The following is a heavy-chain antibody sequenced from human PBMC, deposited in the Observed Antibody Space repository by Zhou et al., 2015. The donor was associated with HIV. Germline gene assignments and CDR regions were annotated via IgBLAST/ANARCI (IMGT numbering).Heavy chain of an antibody. CDR2: ISDSGAKT. CDR1: GFTFNTYH. D-gene: IGHD7-27*01. CDR3: AEDLNWGGDS. Sequence: EVQLLESGGNLVQPGGSLRLSCAASGFTFNTYHMSWVRQAPGKGLEWVATISDSGAKTYYADSMKGRFTISRDNSKNTLFLQMTSLRAEDTALYYCAEDLNWGGDSWGQGTLVTVSS. V-gene: IGHV3-23*01. J-gene: IGHJ4*02.